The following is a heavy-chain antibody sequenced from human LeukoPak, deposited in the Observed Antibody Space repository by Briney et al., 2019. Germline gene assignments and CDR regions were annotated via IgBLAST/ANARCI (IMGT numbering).Heavy chain of an antibody. CDR3: GTVRGPDSSRWYSDY. CDR1: GFRFSNYG. CDR2: IWYDGSNK. D-gene: IGHD6-13*01. Sequence: GGSLRLSCAASGFRFSNYGMHWVRQAPGKGLEWVALIWYDGSNKYYADSVKGRFTTSRDNSKNTLYLQMNSLRAEDTAVYYCGTVRGPDSSRWYSDYWGQGTLVTVSS. J-gene: IGHJ4*02. V-gene: IGHV3-33*01.